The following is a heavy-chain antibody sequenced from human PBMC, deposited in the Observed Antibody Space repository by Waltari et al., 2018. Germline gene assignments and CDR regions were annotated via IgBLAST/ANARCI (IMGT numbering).Heavy chain of an antibody. Sequence: QVQLQESGPGLVTPSETLSPPCTVPVDFPSAHNWTWLRQAPGKGLEWLAYLRNTGRTRCTPSLESRVTVSAVTSKKQFSLRLTSVTAADTAVYYCARLPTKYYDSLGWGFFDQWGQGILVTVSS. CDR2: LRNTGRT. J-gene: IGHJ4*02. D-gene: IGHD3-22*01. CDR1: VDFPSAHN. CDR3: ARLPTKYYDSLGWGFFDQ. V-gene: IGHV4-59*08.